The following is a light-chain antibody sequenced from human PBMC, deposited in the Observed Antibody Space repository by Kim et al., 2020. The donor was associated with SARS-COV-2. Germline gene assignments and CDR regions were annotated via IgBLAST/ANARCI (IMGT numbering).Light chain of an antibody. V-gene: IGLV1-44*01. CDR1: SSNIGNNT. CDR3: AAWDDSLNGWV. J-gene: IGLJ3*02. CDR2: SND. Sequence: GQRVTISCSGSSSNIGNNTVNWYKQLPGTAPRLLIYSNDERPSGVPDRFSGSKSGTSASLAISGLQSEDEANYYCAAWDDSLNGWVFGGGTKLTVL.